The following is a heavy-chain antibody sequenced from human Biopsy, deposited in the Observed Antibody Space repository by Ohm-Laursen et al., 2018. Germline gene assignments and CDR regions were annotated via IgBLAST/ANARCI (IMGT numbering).Heavy chain of an antibody. CDR1: GFTFSSYG. J-gene: IGHJ6*02. V-gene: IGHV3-30*18. Sequence: SLRLSCSASGFTFSSYGMHWVRQAPGKGLEWVAFIFYDGSNTYYADSVKGRFTISRDNSRDTLYLQMSSLRAEDTAVYYCAKDRYNYTPIGGFSMDVWGQGTTVTVSS. CDR2: IFYDGSNT. D-gene: IGHD5-18*01. CDR3: AKDRYNYTPIGGFSMDV.